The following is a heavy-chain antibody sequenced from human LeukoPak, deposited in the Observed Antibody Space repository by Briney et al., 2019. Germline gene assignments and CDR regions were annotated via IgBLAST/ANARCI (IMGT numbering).Heavy chain of an antibody. D-gene: IGHD2-8*01. V-gene: IGHV4-34*01. J-gene: IGHJ4*02. Sequence: PSETLSLTCAVYGGSFSGYYWSWIRQPPGKGLEWIGEINHSGSTNYNPSLKSRVTISVDTSKNQFSLKLSSVTAADTAVYYCARFVRSPHYFDYWGQGTLVTVSS. CDR2: INHSGST. CDR3: ARFVRSPHYFDY. CDR1: GGSFSGYY.